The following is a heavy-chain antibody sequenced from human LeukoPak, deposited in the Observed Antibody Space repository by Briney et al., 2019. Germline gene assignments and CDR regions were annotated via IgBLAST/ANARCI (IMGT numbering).Heavy chain of an antibody. D-gene: IGHD3-22*01. V-gene: IGHV1-46*01. J-gene: IGHJ4*02. CDR2: INPSGGST. CDR3: ARFPGDYYDTPPFDY. CDR1: GYTFTSYY. Sequence: WASVKVSCKASGYTFTSYYMHWVRQAPGQGLEWMGIINPSGGSTSYAQKFQGRVTMTRDMSTSTVYMELSSLRSEDTAVYYCARFPGDYYDTPPFDYWGQGTLVTVSS.